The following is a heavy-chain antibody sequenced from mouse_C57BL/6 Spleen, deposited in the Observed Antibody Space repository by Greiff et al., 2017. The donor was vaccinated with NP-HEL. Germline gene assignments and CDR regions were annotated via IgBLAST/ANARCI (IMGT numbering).Heavy chain of an antibody. Sequence: EVQLQQSGAELVRPGASVKLSCTASGFNIKDYYMHWVKQRPEQGLEWIGRIDPEDGDTEYAPKFQGKATMTADTSSNTAYLQLSSLTSEDTAVYYCTTGFTTVVATEWYFDVWGTGTTVTVSS. CDR2: IDPEDGDT. CDR1: GFNIKDYY. J-gene: IGHJ1*03. D-gene: IGHD1-1*01. CDR3: TTGFTTVVATEWYFDV. V-gene: IGHV14-1*01.